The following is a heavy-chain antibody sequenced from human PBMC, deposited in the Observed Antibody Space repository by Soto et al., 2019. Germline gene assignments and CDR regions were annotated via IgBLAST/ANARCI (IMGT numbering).Heavy chain of an antibody. D-gene: IGHD3-10*01. V-gene: IGHV4-31*03. CDR2: IYYSGST. Sequence: KTSETLSLSCTVSGGSISSGGYYWSWIRQHPGKGLEWIGYIYYSGSTYYNPSRKSRVTISVDTSKNQFSLKLSSVTAADTAVYYCARASGGFGELFPDDAFDIWGQGTMVTVSS. CDR1: GGSISSGGYY. CDR3: ARASGGFGELFPDDAFDI. J-gene: IGHJ3*02.